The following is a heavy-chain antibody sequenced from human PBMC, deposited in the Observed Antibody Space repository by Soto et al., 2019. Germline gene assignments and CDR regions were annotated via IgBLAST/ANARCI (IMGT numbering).Heavy chain of an antibody. CDR1: GGSISGHY. J-gene: IGHJ4*02. CDR2: IYSSGTT. CDR3: ARNFDIAATGTAFDS. D-gene: IGHD6-13*01. Sequence: SETLSLTCSVSGGSISGHYWSWIRLPAGRRLQWVGRIYSSGTTNYNPSLKSRVRMSVGTDRNSFSLRLDSVTAADTAVYYCARNFDIAATGTAFDSWGQGTLVTVSS. V-gene: IGHV4-4*07.